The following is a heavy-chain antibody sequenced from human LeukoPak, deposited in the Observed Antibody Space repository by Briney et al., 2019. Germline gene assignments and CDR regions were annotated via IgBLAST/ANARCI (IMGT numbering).Heavy chain of an antibody. Sequence: SVKVSCKASGYTFTSYAMNWVRQAPGQGLEWMGGIIPIFGTANYAQKFQGRVTITADKSTSTAYMELSRLRSEDTAVYYCAREDQHNWFDPWGQGTLVTVSS. V-gene: IGHV1-69*06. CDR3: AREDQHNWFDP. CDR2: IIPIFGTA. J-gene: IGHJ5*02. CDR1: GYTFTSYA.